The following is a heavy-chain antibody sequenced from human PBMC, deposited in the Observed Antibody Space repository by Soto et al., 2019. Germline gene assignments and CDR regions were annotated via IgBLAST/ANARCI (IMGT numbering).Heavy chain of an antibody. V-gene: IGHV3-23*01. CDR1: GFTFSSYA. J-gene: IGHJ4*02. CDR2: ISGSGGTT. D-gene: IGHD1-1*01. CDR3: AKNKETGTTGGLGY. Sequence: GGSLRLSCAASGFTFSSYAMSWVRQAPGKGLEWVSTISGSGGTTYYADSVKGRFTISRDNSKNTLYLQMNSLRVEDTAIYYCAKNKETGTTGGLGYWGQGTLVTVSS.